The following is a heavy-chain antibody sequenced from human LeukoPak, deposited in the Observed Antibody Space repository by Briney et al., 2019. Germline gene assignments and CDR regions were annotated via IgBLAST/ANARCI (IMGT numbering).Heavy chain of an antibody. Sequence: GGSLRLSCAASGFDFNDFAMTWVRQAPGKGLEWVSSMSGSGDTTEYAASVKGRFTISRDNAKKTLYLEMNSLRAEDTAVYYLSKDLLATMVRGVIHNALDYWGQGTLVTVSS. V-gene: IGHV3-23*01. J-gene: IGHJ4*02. D-gene: IGHD3-10*01. CDR2: MSGSGDTT. CDR3: SKDLLATMVRGVIHNALDY. CDR1: GFDFNDFA.